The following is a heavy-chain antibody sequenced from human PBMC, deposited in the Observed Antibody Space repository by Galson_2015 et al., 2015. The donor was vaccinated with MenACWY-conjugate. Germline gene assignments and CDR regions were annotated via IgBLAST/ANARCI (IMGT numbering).Heavy chain of an antibody. CDR1: GFTVSCNY. Sequence: LRLSCAASGFTVSCNYMSWVRQAPGKGLEWVSVIYSSGSTYYADSVKGRFTISRDNSKNTLYLQMNSLRAEDTAVYYCARWWVEMAFDYWGQGTLVTVSS. J-gene: IGHJ4*02. CDR3: ARWWVEMAFDY. V-gene: IGHV3-53*01. CDR2: IYSSGST. D-gene: IGHD5-24*01.